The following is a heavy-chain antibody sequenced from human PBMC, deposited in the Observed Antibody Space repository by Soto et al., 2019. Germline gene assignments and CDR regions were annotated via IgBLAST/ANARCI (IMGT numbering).Heavy chain of an antibody. CDR1: GFTFSSYA. CDR3: VKGIAVAKYYFDY. V-gene: IGHV3-64D*08. J-gene: IGHJ4*02. CDR2: ISSNGGST. Sequence: PGGSLRLSCSASGFTFSSYAMHWVRQAPGKGLEYVSAISSNGGSTYYADSVKGRFTISRDNSKNTLYLQMSGLRAEDTAVYYCVKGIAVAKYYFDYWGQGTLVTVSS. D-gene: IGHD6-19*01.